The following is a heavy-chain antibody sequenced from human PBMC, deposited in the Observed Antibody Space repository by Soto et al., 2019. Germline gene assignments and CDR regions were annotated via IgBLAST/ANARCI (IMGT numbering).Heavy chain of an antibody. J-gene: IGHJ4*02. CDR1: GGSFSGYY. V-gene: IGHV4-34*01. Sequence: SETLSLTCAVYGGSFSGYYWSWIRQPPGKGLEWIGEINHSGGTNYNPSLKSRVTISVDTSKNQFSLKLSSVTAADTAVYYCARIRKYGIIAAAVRPFDYWGQGTLVTVSS. CDR2: INHSGGT. CDR3: ARIRKYGIIAAAVRPFDY. D-gene: IGHD6-13*01.